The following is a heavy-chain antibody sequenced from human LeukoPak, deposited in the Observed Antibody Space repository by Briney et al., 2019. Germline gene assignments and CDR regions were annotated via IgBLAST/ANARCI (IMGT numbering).Heavy chain of an antibody. CDR2: IRSSSDII. Sequence: PGGSLRLSCAGSGFIFSDYAMNWVRQAPGEGLEWVSYIRSSSDIIYYADSVKGRFTISRDNAKNALYLQMNSLRAEDTAVYYCAKDRYCSSTSCSCHDYWGQGTLVTVSS. CDR3: AKDRYCSSTSCSCHDY. V-gene: IGHV3-48*01. D-gene: IGHD2-2*01. J-gene: IGHJ4*02. CDR1: GFIFSDYA.